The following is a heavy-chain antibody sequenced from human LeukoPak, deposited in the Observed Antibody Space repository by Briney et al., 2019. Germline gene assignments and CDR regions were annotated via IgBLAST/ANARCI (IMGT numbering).Heavy chain of an antibody. CDR3: TRGDCSSTSCYGRWFDP. CDR2: IRSKAYGGTT. V-gene: IGHV3-49*03. J-gene: IGHJ5*02. CDR1: GFTFGDYA. D-gene: IGHD2-2*01. Sequence: GGSLRLSCTASGFTFGDYAMSWFRQAPGKGLEWVGFIRSKAYGGTTEYAASVKGRFTISRDDSKSIAYLQMNSLKTEDTAVYYCTRGDCSSTSCYGRWFDPWGQGTLVTVSS.